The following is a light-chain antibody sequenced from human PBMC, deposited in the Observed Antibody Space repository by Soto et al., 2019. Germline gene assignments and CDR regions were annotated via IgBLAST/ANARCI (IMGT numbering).Light chain of an antibody. J-gene: IGKJ4*01. CDR1: QTVSRN. V-gene: IGKV3-11*01. CDR2: DIS. Sequence: IVLTQSPGTLSLSPGERATLSCRASQTVSRNLAWYQQRPGQAPRLLIYDISNRATGVPARFSGSGSGTDFTLTISSLEPEDFAVYYCQQRSNWLTFGGGTKVNIK. CDR3: QQRSNWLT.